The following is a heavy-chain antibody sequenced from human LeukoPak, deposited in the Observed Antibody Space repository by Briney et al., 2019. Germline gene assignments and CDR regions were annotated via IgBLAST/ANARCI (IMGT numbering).Heavy chain of an antibody. CDR1: GFTFSSYA. CDR2: ISGSGGST. D-gene: IGHD3-10*01. CDR3: ARDGLVRGLQYYFEY. J-gene: IGHJ4*02. V-gene: IGHV3-23*01. Sequence: GGSLRLSCAASGFTFSSYAMSWVRQAPGKGLEWVSAISGSGGSTYYADSVKGRFTISRDNSKNTLYLQMSSLRVEDTAVYYCARDGLVRGLQYYFEYWGQGTLVTVSS.